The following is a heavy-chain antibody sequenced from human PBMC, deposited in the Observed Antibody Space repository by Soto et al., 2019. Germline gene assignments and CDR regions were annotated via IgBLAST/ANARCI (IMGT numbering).Heavy chain of an antibody. D-gene: IGHD2-21*01. CDR3: AKVRVVVIDAFDI. Sequence: VGSLRLSCAASGFTFSSYAMSWVRQAPGKGLEWVSAISGSGGSTYYADSVKGRFTISRDNSKNTLYLQMNSLRAEDTAVYYCAKVRVVVIDAFDIWGQGTMVTVSS. J-gene: IGHJ3*02. CDR2: ISGSGGST. CDR1: GFTFSSYA. V-gene: IGHV3-23*01.